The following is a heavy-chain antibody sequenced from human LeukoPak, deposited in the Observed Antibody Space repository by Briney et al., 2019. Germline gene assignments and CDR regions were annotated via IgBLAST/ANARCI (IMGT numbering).Heavy chain of an antibody. CDR3: ARLNRGYSGCGISGVGYYYYYMDV. J-gene: IGHJ6*03. D-gene: IGHD5-12*01. Sequence: PSETLSLTCAVYGWSFSGYYWSWIRQPPGKGLEWIGEINHSGSTNYNPSLKSRVTISVDTSKNQFSLKLSSVTAADTAVYYCARLNRGYSGCGISGVGYYYYYMDVWGKGTTVTVSS. V-gene: IGHV4-34*01. CDR2: INHSGST. CDR1: GWSFSGYY.